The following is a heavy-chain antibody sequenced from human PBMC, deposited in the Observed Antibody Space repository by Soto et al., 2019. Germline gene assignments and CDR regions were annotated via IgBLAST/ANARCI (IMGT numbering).Heavy chain of an antibody. J-gene: IGHJ6*02. CDR3: AARLSLKYCYYYGMDV. Sequence: SVKVSCKASGGTFSSYAISRVRQAPGQGLERMGGIIPIFGTATYAQKFQGRVTITADESTSTAYMELSSLRSEDTAVYYCAARLSLKYCYYYGMDVWGQGTTVTVSS. D-gene: IGHD3-16*01. CDR2: IIPIFGTA. V-gene: IGHV1-69*13. CDR1: GGTFSSYA.